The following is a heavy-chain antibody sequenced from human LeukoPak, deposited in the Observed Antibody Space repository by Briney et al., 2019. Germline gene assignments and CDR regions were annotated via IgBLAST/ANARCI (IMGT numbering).Heavy chain of an antibody. CDR2: IYHSGST. J-gene: IGHJ6*03. D-gene: IGHD6-13*01. CDR1: GGSISSSNW. Sequence: SETLSLTCTVSGGSISSSNWWSWVRQPPGKGLEWIGEIYHSGSTNYNPSLKSRVTISVDKSKNQFSLKLSSVTAADTAVYYCAREDSSSWYKYMDVWGKGTTVTVSS. V-gene: IGHV4-4*02. CDR3: AREDSSSWYKYMDV.